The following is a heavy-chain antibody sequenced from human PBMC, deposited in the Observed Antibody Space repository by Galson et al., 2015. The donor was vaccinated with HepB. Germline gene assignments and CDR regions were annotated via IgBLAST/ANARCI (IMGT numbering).Heavy chain of an antibody. Sequence: SLRLSCAASGFTFSSYAMHWVRQAPGKGLEWVAVISYDGSNKYYADSVKGRLTISRDSSKNTLYLQMNSLRAEDTAVYYCARLHVTTVTTTPGRDAFDIWGQGTMVTVSS. J-gene: IGHJ3*02. D-gene: IGHD4-17*01. CDR1: GFTFSSYA. V-gene: IGHV3-30-3*01. CDR3: ARLHVTTVTTTPGRDAFDI. CDR2: ISYDGSNK.